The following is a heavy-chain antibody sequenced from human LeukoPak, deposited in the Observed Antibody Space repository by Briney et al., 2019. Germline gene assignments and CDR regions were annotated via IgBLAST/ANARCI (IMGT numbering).Heavy chain of an antibody. J-gene: IGHJ4*02. CDR1: GGSLTSGGYY. CDR2: IYYSGST. CDR3: ARAVYNYGYADLDH. V-gene: IGHV4-31*03. Sequence: SETLSLTCTVSGGSLTSGGYYWNWIRQHPEKGLEWIGHIYYSGSTFYTPSLKSRVTILVDTSKSQFSLNLSSVTAADTAVYYRARAVYNYGYADLDHWGQGTLVTVSS. D-gene: IGHD5-18*01.